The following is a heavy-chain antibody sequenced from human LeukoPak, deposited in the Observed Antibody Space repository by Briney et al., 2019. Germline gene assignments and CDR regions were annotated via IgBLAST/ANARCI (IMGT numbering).Heavy chain of an antibody. D-gene: IGHD3-3*01. CDR1: GFTFSSYA. V-gene: IGHV3-23*01. Sequence: GGSLRLSCAASGFTFSSYAMSWVRQAPGKGLEWVSAISGSGGSTYYADSVKGRFTISRDNSKNTLYLQMNSLRAEDTAVYYCAKKGVFGVVITHFDYWGQGTLVTVSS. J-gene: IGHJ4*02. CDR3: AKKGVFGVVITHFDY. CDR2: ISGSGGST.